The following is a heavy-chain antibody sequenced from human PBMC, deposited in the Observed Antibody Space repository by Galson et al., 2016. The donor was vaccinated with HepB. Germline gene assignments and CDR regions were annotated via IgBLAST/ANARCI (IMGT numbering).Heavy chain of an antibody. CDR1: RFAFNTYG. CDR3: VRGLRYYFDY. V-gene: IGHV3-30*03. Sequence: SLRLSCAASRFAFNTYGMHWLRQAPGKGLEWVSAISYAATNKYYVDSVKGRFTISRDNSRNTVFLQMNSLRAEDTAVYYCVRGLRYYFDYWGQGTLVTVSS. J-gene: IGHJ4*02. CDR2: ISYAATNK.